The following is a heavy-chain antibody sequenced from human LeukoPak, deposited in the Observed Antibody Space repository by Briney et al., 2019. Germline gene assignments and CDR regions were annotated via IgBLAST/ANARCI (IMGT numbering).Heavy chain of an antibody. Sequence: SQTLSLTCTVSGGSISSGSYYWSWIRQPAGKGLEWIGRIYTSGSTNYNPSLKSRVTMSVDTSKNQFSLKLSSVTAADTAVYYCARDFSTIFGPGGVWFDPWGQGTLVTVSS. CDR2: IYTSGST. CDR1: GGSISSGSYY. J-gene: IGHJ5*02. V-gene: IGHV4-61*02. CDR3: ARDFSTIFGPGGVWFDP. D-gene: IGHD3-3*01.